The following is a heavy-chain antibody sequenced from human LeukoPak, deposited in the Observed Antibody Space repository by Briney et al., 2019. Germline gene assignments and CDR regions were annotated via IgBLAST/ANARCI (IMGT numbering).Heavy chain of an antibody. CDR2: ISSSSSYI. J-gene: IGHJ4*02. CDR1: GFTFGDYG. Sequence: NPGGSLRLSCAASGFTFGDYGIHWVRQAPGTGLEWVSSISSSSSYIYYADSVKGRFTISRDNAKNSLYLQMNSLRAEDTAVYYCLGSNIASLWGQGTLVTVSS. D-gene: IGHD1-26*01. V-gene: IGHV3-21*01. CDR3: LGSNIASL.